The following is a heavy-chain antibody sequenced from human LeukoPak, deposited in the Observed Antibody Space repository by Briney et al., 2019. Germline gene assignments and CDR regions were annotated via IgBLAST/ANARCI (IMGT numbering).Heavy chain of an antibody. V-gene: IGHV4-38-2*01. D-gene: IGHD6-13*01. CDR3: AKIIAAAGRYYMDV. CDR1: GYSISSGYY. Sequence: SETLSLTCAVSGYSISSGYYWGWIRQPPGKGLEWIGSIYHSGSTYYNPSLKSRVTISVDTSKNQFSLKLGSVTAADTAVYYCAKIIAAAGRYYMDVWGKGTTVTVSS. CDR2: IYHSGST. J-gene: IGHJ6*03.